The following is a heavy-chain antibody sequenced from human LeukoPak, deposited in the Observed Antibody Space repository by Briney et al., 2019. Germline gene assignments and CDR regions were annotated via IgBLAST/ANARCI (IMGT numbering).Heavy chain of an antibody. CDR2: TYYTGTP. Sequence: SETRSLTCTVSSGSVSSGSYYWSWIRQPPGKGGEWIGYTYYTGTPTSTPSLKSRVTISEDTSKNQFPLKLSSVTAADTAVYYCARHSKYYYDSSGSYVGYFQHWGQGTLVTVFS. D-gene: IGHD3-22*01. CDR1: SGSVSSGSYY. CDR3: ARHSKYYYDSSGSYVGYFQH. J-gene: IGHJ1*01. V-gene: IGHV4-61*01.